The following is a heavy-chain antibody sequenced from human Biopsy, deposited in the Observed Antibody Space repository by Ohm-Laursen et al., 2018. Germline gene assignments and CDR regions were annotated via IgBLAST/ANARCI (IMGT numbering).Heavy chain of an antibody. J-gene: IGHJ4*01. CDR2: ISSGGSTI. Sequence: SLRLSCSASGFTFSYYAMSWIRQTPGKGLEWVSHISSGGSTIFHADSVKGRFTISRDDAKGSLYLQMTNLRAEDTAVYYCGRSYGIMAAPVHLWGQGTLVTVSS. V-gene: IGHV3-11*01. D-gene: IGHD3-16*01. CDR1: GFTFSYYA. CDR3: GRSYGIMAAPVHL.